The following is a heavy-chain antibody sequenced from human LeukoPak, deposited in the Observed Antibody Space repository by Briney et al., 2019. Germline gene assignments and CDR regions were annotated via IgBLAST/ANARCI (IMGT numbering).Heavy chain of an antibody. J-gene: IGHJ4*02. D-gene: IGHD5-24*01. CDR1: GFTFSSYW. V-gene: IGHV3-7*01. Sequence: GGSLRLSCAASGFTFSSYWMSWVRQAPGKGLEWVANIKQDGSEKYYVDSVKGRFTISRDNAKNSLYLQMNRLRAEDTAVYYCARDWARWLQSLGYWGQGTLVTVSS. CDR3: ARDWARWLQSLGY. CDR2: IKQDGSEK.